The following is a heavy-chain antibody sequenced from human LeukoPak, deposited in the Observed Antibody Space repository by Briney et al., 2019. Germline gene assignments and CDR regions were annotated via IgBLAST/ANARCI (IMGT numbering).Heavy chain of an antibody. D-gene: IGHD3-22*01. CDR2: IIPIFGTA. J-gene: IGHJ5*02. V-gene: IGHV1-69*13. Sequence: GASVKVSCKASGGTFSSYAISWVRQAPGQGLEWMGGIIPIFGTANYAQKFQGRVTITADESTSTAYMELSSLRSEDTAVYYCARGAIVVVRGRHSYNWFDPWGQGTLVTVSS. CDR3: ARGAIVVVRGRHSYNWFDP. CDR1: GGTFSSYA.